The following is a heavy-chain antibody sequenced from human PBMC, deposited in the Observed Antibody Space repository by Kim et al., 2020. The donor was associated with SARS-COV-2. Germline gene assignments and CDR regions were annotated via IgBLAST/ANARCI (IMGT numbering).Heavy chain of an antibody. V-gene: IGHV1-69*13. Sequence: SVKVSCKASGGTFSSYAISWVRQAPGQGLEWMGGIIPIFGTANYAQKFQGRVTITADESTSTAYMELSSLRSEDTAVYYCARDRKAVVVLQKNYYYYGMDVWGQGTTVTVSS. CDR1: GGTFSSYA. CDR3: ARDRKAVVVLQKNYYYYGMDV. D-gene: IGHD2-2*01. CDR2: IIPIFGTA. J-gene: IGHJ6*02.